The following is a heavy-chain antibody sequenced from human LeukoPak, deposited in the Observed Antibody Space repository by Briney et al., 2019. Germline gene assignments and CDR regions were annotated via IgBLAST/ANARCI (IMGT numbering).Heavy chain of an antibody. CDR2: INPNSGGT. J-gene: IGHJ4*02. CDR1: GYTFTGYY. CDR3: ASTYSSGSYYYFDY. D-gene: IGHD3-10*01. V-gene: IGHV1-2*02. Sequence: ASVKVSCKASGYTFTGYYMHWVRQAPGQGLEWMGWINPNSGGTNYAQKFQGRVTMTRDTSISTAYMELSRLRSDDTAVYYCASTYSSGSYYYFDYWGQGTLVTVSS.